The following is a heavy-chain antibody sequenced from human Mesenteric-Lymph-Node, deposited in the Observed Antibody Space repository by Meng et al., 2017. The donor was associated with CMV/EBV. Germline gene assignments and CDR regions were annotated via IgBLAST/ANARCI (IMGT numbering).Heavy chain of an antibody. CDR1: GFTFSSYW. CDR3: AREGGGYCSSTSCYPFFDY. V-gene: IGHV3-7*01. Sequence: GESLKISCAASGFTFSSYWMSWVRQAPGKGLEWVANIKQDGSEKYYVDSVKGRFTISRDNAKNSLYLQMNSLRAEDTAVYYCAREGGGYCSSTSCYPFFDYWGQGTLVTVSS. CDR2: IKQDGSEK. D-gene: IGHD2-2*01. J-gene: IGHJ4*02.